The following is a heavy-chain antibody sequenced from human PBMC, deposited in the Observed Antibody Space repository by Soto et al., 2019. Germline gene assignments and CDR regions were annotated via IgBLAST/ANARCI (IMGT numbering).Heavy chain of an antibody. V-gene: IGHV3-30*18. J-gene: IGHJ4*02. Sequence: QMQLVESGGGVVQPGRSLRLSCVASGFTFSHYGMHWVRQSPGKGLEWVATLSSDGGNKYHADSVKGRFTISRDNSKNTLYLQMNSLRVEDTALYYCAKRGYSGYDLDYCGQGTLVTVSS. CDR1: GFTFSHYG. D-gene: IGHD5-12*01. CDR2: LSSDGGNK. CDR3: AKRGYSGYDLDY.